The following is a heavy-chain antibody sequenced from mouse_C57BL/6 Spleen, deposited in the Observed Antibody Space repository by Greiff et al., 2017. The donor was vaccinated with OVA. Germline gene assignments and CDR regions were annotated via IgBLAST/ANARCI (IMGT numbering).Heavy chain of an antibody. D-gene: IGHD3-2*02. CDR3: ARPHSSGYVGFAY. CDR1: GYTFTSYW. CDR2: IDPSDSYT. Sequence: QVQLQQPGAELVMPGASVKLSCKASGYTFTSYWMHWVKQRPGQGLEWIGEIDPSDSYTNYNQKFKGKSTLTVDKSSSTAYMQLSSLTSEDSAVYYCARPHSSGYVGFAYWGQGTLVTVSA. J-gene: IGHJ3*01. V-gene: IGHV1-69*01.